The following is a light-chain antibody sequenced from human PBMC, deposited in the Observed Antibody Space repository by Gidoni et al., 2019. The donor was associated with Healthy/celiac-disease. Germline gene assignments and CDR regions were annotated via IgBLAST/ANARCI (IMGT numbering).Light chain of an antibody. CDR1: Q. CDR2: LGS. CDR3: MQALQTPRT. V-gene: IGKV2-28*01. J-gene: IGKJ1*01. Sequence: DIVMTQSPLSLPVTPGEPASISCRSSQKPGQSPQLLIYLGSNRASGVPDRFSGSGSGTDFTLKISRVEAEDVGVYYCMQALQTPRTFGQGTKVEIK.